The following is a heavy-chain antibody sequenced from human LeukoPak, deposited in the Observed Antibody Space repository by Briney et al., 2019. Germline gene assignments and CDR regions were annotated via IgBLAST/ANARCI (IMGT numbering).Heavy chain of an antibody. V-gene: IGHV4-31*03. CDR3: AREKRTAATVPDWFDP. CDR2: IYYSGST. J-gene: IGHJ5*02. CDR1: GDSISSGGYY. Sequence: PSETLSLTCTVSGDSISSGGYYWSWIRQHPGKGLEWIGYIYYSGSTYYNPSLKSRVTISVDTSKNQFSLKLSSVTAADTAVYYCAREKRTAATVPDWFDPWGQGTLVTVSS. D-gene: IGHD2-15*01.